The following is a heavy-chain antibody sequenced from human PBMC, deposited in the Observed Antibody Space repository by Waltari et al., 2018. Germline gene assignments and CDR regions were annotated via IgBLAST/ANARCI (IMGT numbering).Heavy chain of an antibody. CDR2: IYTSGST. D-gene: IGHD3-3*01. CDR1: GGSISSGRYY. CDR3: AGTSYYDFWSGYYTGIDY. J-gene: IGHJ4*02. V-gene: IGHV4-61*02. Sequence: QVQLQESGPGLVKPSQTLSLTCTVSGGSISSGRYYWSWIRQPAGKGLEWIGRIYTSGSTNYNPSLKSRVTISVDTSKNQFSLKLSSVTAADTAVYYCAGTSYYDFWSGYYTGIDYWGQGTLVTVSS.